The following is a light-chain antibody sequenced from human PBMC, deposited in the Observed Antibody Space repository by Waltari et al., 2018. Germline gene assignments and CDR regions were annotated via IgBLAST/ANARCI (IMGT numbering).Light chain of an antibody. Sequence: DIQMTQSPSTLSASIGDRVTITCRASESLGYELAWYQQRPGKAPNMLIYDASNLQTGVPSRFSGSGSGTEFTLTINNLQPDDFVTYFCQQYSYYPWTFGQETKVEIK. CDR1: ESLGYE. CDR3: QQYSYYPWT. V-gene: IGKV1-5*01. J-gene: IGKJ1*01. CDR2: DAS.